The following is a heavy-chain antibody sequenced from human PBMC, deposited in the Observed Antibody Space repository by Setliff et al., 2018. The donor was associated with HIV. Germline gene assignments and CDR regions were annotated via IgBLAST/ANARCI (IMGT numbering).Heavy chain of an antibody. CDR3: ARSTYYFDSSGYKYDWFDH. CDR1: GGSIGSGGYS. D-gene: IGHD3-22*01. CDR2: IYYRGST. J-gene: IGHJ5*02. V-gene: IGHV4-31*03. Sequence: SETLSLTCTVSGGSIGSGGYSWSGSRQHPGKGLEWIGYIYYRGSTYYNPSFSRRLSISVDTSKHQFSLKRSSVTAADTAVYYCARSTYYFDSSGYKYDWFDHWGQGTRVTVSS.